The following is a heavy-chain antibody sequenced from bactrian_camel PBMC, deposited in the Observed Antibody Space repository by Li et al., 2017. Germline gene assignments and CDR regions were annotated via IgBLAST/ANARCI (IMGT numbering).Heavy chain of an antibody. V-gene: IGHV3S55*01. J-gene: IGHJ4*01. CDR3: AAQRRGFRDVVTGTVPSSMIT. D-gene: IGHD6*01. CDR2: IARAGST. CDR1: GYMYGSSP. Sequence: HVQLVESGGGSVQAGGSLRLSCEVPGYMYGSSPMGWFRQAPGSECELVSAIARAGSTYYSDSVKGRFTISQDSAKNTFLQMNTLKPEDTAVYYCAAQRRGFRDVVTGTVPSSMITGAGGPRSPSP.